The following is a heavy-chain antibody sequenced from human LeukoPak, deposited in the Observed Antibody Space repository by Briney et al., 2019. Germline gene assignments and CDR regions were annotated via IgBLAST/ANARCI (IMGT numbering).Heavy chain of an antibody. J-gene: IGHJ4*02. CDR3: TRPARISMIVGDLGYFHY. Sequence: GGSLRLSCTASGFTFGDYIMSWFRQAPGKGLEWVGFIRRKAYGGTTEYAASVKGRFTISRDDSKSIAYLQMNSLKTEDTAMYYCTRPARISMIVGDLGYFHYWGQGTLVTVSS. CDR1: GFTFGDYI. V-gene: IGHV3-49*03. D-gene: IGHD3-22*01. CDR2: IRRKAYGGTT.